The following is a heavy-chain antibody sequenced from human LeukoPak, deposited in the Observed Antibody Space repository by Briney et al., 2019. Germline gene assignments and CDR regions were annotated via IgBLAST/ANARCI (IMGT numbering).Heavy chain of an antibody. CDR3: ARGGYGDSSFDY. CDR2: INQDGSQK. J-gene: IGHJ4*02. V-gene: IGHV3-7*03. CDR1: GFTFSSYS. Sequence: PGGSLRLSCAASGFTFSSYSMSWGRQAPGKGLEWVANINQDGSQKHYVDSMKGRLTISRDNAKNSLYLQMNSLTAEDTALYYCARGGYGDSSFDYWGQGTLVTVSS. D-gene: IGHD4-17*01.